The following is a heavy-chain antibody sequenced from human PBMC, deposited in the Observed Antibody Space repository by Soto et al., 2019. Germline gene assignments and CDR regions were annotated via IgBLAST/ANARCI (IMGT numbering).Heavy chain of an antibody. CDR3: ARYGYSGGICSPWTYYYYYMDV. V-gene: IGHV4-39*01. Sequence: QLQLQESGPGLVKPSETLSLTCTVSGGSISSSSYYWGWIRQPAGKGLEWIGSIYYSGSTYYNPSLKSRVTISVDTSKNQFSLKLSSVTAADTAVYYCARYGYSGGICSPWTYYYYYMDVWGKGTTVTVSS. CDR1: GGSISSSSYY. D-gene: IGHD2-15*01. J-gene: IGHJ6*03. CDR2: IYYSGST.